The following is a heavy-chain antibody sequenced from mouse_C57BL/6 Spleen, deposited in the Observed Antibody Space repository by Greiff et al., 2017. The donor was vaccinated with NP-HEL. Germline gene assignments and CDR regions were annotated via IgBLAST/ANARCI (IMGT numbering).Heavy chain of an antibody. J-gene: IGHJ2*01. D-gene: IGHD3-2*02. CDR2: IYPGDGDT. CDR1: GYAFSSSW. CDR3: ARKDSSGLDY. V-gene: IGHV1-82*01. Sequence: QVQLQQSGPELVKPGASVKISCKASGYAFSSSWMNWVKQRPGKGLEWIGRIYPGDGDTNYNGKFKGKATLTADKSSSTAYMQLSSLTSEDSAVYFCARKDSSGLDYGGKGTTLTVSS.